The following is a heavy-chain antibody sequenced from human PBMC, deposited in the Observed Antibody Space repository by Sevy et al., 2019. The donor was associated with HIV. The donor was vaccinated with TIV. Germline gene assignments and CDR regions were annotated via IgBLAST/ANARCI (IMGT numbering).Heavy chain of an antibody. J-gene: IGHJ3*02. D-gene: IGHD3-22*01. CDR3: AGGRYDGSGSFDALDI. CDR2: IYGSGGVT. V-gene: IGHV3-23*01. CDR1: GFTFTSYA. Sequence: GGSLRLSCKPSGFTFTSYAMNWVRQAPGKGLEWISTIYGSGGVTYYADSVKGRFTISRDKSKNTLYLQMNSLRTEDTALYYGAGGRYDGSGSFDALDIWGQGTMVTVSS.